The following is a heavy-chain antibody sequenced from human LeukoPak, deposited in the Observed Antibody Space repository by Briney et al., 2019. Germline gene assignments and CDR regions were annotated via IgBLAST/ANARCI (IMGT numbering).Heavy chain of an antibody. J-gene: IGHJ6*03. CDR2: IYYSGST. Sequence: PSQTLSLTCTVSSGSISSGDYYWSWIRQPPGKGLEWIGYIYYSGSTYYNPSLKSRVTISVDTSKNQFSLKLSSVTAAGTAVYYCARDLSISGGDYYYYYYMDVWGKGTTDTVSS. CDR3: ARDLSISGGDYYYYYYMDV. V-gene: IGHV4-30-4*08. D-gene: IGHD2/OR15-2a*01. CDR1: SGSISSGDYY.